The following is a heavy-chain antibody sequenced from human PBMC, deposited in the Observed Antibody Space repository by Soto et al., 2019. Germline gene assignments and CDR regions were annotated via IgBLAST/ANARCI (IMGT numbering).Heavy chain of an antibody. CDR1: GFTFSSYA. CDR2: ISSNGGST. J-gene: IGHJ3*02. V-gene: IGHV3-64D*09. D-gene: IGHD1-1*01. Sequence: GGSLRLSCSASGFTFSSYAMHWVRQAPGKGLEYVSAISSNGGSTYYADSVKGRFTISRDNSKNTLYLQMSSLRAEDTAVYYCVKEGRQLERRDAFDIWGQGTMVTVSS. CDR3: VKEGRQLERRDAFDI.